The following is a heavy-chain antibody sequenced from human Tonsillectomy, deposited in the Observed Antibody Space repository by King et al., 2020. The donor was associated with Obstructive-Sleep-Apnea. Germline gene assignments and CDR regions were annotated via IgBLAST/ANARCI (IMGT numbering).Heavy chain of an antibody. V-gene: IGHV5-10-1*03. J-gene: IGHJ3*01. CDR2: MEPSDSYT. Sequence: EVQLVESGAEMKKPGESLRISCKPSGYSFTNYWITWVRQMPGKGLEWMGRMEPSDSYTNYGPSFQGQVTISTDKSNSTAYLQWNNLKASDTAMYYCARQFYETPDPPDAFDFWGQGTMVIVSS. CDR1: GYSFTNYW. CDR3: ARQFYETPDPPDAFDF. D-gene: IGHD3-16*01.